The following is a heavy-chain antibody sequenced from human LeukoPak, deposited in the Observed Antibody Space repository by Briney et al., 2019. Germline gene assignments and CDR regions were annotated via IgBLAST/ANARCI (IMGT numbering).Heavy chain of an antibody. CDR2: IYYSGST. V-gene: IGHV4-59*01. CDR1: GGSISSYY. CDR3: ARYTYYYDSSGYYYGYYFDY. Sequence: SETLSLTCTVSGGSISSYYWSWIRQPPGKGLEWIGYIYYSGSTNYNPSLKSRVTISVDTSKNQFSLKLSSVTAADTAVYYCARYTYYYDSSGYYYGYYFDYWGQGTLVTVSS. D-gene: IGHD3-22*01. J-gene: IGHJ4*02.